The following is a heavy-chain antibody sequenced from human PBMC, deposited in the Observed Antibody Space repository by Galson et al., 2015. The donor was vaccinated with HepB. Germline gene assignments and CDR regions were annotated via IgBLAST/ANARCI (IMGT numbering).Heavy chain of an antibody. CDR2: IDPSDSYT. Sequence: QSGAEVKKPGESLRISCKGSGYSFTSYWISWVRQMPGKGLEWMGRIDPSDSYTNYSPSFQGHVTISADKSISTAYLQWSSLKASDTAMYYCARFRFGDYWYYGMDVWGQGTTVTVSS. CDR1: GYSFTSYW. CDR3: ARFRFGDYWYYGMDV. D-gene: IGHD3-10*01. V-gene: IGHV5-10-1*01. J-gene: IGHJ6*02.